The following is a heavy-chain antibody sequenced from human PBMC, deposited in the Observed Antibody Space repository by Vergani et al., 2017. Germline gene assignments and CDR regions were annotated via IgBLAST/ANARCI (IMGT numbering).Heavy chain of an antibody. CDR1: GGTFSNHV. CDR2: IIPIFGTA. CDR3: AREGLLSTIIPYYYYYMDV. J-gene: IGHJ6*03. V-gene: IGHV1-69*01. Sequence: QVQLVQSGAEVKKPGSSVKVSCKSSGGTFSNHVLAWVRQAPGQGLEWMGGIIPIFGTANYAQKFQGRVTITADESTSTAYMELSSLRSEDTAVYYCAREGLLSTIIPYYYYYMDVWGKGTTVTVSS. D-gene: IGHD2-2*01.